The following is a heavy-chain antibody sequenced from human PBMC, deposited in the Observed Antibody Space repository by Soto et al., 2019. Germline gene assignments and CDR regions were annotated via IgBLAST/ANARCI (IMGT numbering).Heavy chain of an antibody. Sequence: GFPVKVSWKVAGYSITVLSMHGGRLTTGKGLERMGGFDPEDGETIYAQKFQGRVTMTEDTSTDTAYMELSSLRSEDTAVYYCEAYCGGDCYCPRSYYYYGMDVWGQRPTGTVSS. CDR2: FDPEDGET. CDR1: GYSITVLS. D-gene: IGHD2-21*02. V-gene: IGHV1-24*01. J-gene: IGHJ6*02. CDR3: EAYCGGDCYCPRSYYYYGMDV.